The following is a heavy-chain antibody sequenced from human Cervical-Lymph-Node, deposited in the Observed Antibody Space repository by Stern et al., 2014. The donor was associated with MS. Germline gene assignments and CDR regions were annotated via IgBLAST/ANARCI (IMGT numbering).Heavy chain of an antibody. CDR2: LNSDGSTT. D-gene: IGHD4-17*01. Sequence: EVQLVESGGGLVQPGGSLRLSCEASGFTFSSYWMHWVRQAPGKGLVWVSRLNSDGSTTSYADSVKGRFTISRDNAKNALYLQMNSLRAEDTAVYYCAREGTSTADAFDIWGQGTMVTVSS. J-gene: IGHJ3*02. CDR3: AREGTSTADAFDI. V-gene: IGHV3-74*01. CDR1: GFTFSSYW.